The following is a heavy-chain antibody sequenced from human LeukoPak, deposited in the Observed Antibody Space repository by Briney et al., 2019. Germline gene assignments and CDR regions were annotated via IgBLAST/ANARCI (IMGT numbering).Heavy chain of an antibody. CDR1: GFTFSSYA. J-gene: IGHJ4*02. V-gene: IGHV3-23*01. D-gene: IGHD3-22*01. CDR2: ISGSGGST. CDR3: AKLVYYDSSSWY. Sequence: PGGSLRLSCAASGFTFSSYAMSWVRQVPGKGLEWVSAISGSGGSTYYADSVKGRFTISRDNSKNTLYLQMNSLRAEDTAVYYCAKLVYYDSSSWYWGQGTLVTVSS.